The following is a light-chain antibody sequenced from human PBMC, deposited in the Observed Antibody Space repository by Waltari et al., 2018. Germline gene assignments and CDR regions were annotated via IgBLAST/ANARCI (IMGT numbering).Light chain of an antibody. CDR3: SSYTSARTWV. Sequence: QSALTQPASVSGSPGQSIPISCTGTSSDVGGYKYVSWHQQHPGKAPKLIIYDVSTRPSGVSNRFSGSKSGNTASLTISGLQAEDEAEYFCSSYTSARTWVFGGGTKLTVL. CDR1: SSDVGGYKY. V-gene: IGLV2-14*03. J-gene: IGLJ3*02. CDR2: DVS.